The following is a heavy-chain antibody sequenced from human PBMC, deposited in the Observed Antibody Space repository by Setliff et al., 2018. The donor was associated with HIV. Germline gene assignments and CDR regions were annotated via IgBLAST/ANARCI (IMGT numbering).Heavy chain of an antibody. CDR2: IWYDGSNK. CDR3: GRELSAGYYYDSSGGFLDY. Sequence: GGSLRLSCAASGFTFSSYGMHWVRQAPGKGLEWVAVIWYDGSNKYYADSVKGRFTISRDNSKNTLYLQMNSLRAEDTAVYYCGRELSAGYYYDSSGGFLDYWGQGTLVTVSS. D-gene: IGHD3-22*01. V-gene: IGHV3-33*01. CDR1: GFTFSSYG. J-gene: IGHJ4*02.